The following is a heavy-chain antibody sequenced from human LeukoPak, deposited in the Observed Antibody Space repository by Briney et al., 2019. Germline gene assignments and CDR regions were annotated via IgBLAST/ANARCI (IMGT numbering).Heavy chain of an antibody. D-gene: IGHD1-14*01. J-gene: IGHJ6*02. V-gene: IGHV3-66*01. Sequence: GGSLRLSCAASGFTFSSYAMHWVRQAPGKGLEWVSVIYSGGSTYYADSVKGRFTISRDNSKNTLYLQMNSLRAEDTAVYYCARGYQVWGQGTTVTVSS. CDR1: GFTFSSYA. CDR3: ARGYQV. CDR2: IYSGGST.